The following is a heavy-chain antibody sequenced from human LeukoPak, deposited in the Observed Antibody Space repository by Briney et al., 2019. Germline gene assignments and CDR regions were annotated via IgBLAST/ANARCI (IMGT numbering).Heavy chain of an antibody. D-gene: IGHD3-22*01. CDR1: GFTFSVYA. J-gene: IGHJ4*02. V-gene: IGHV3-23*01. CDR3: AKAPMIVVVPDY. CDR2: ISGSGGST. Sequence: GGSLRLSCAASGFTFSVYAMSWVRQAPGKGLEWVSAISGSGGSTYYADSVKGRFTISRDNSKNTLYLQMNSLRAEDTAVYYCAKAPMIVVVPDYWGQGTLVTVSS.